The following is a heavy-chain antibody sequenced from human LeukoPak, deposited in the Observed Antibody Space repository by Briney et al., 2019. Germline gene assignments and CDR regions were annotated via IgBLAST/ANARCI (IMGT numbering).Heavy chain of an antibody. V-gene: IGHV4-59*01. CDR2: IYYSGST. CDR3: ARVPITLVGGGWYLDL. D-gene: IGHD4-23*01. Sequence: QVQLQESGPGLVKPSETLSLTCTVSGGSISTYYWTWIRQPPGKGLEWIGYIYYSGSTNYNPSLKSRVTISVDTSKNQCSLKLSSVTAADTAMYYCARVPITLVGGGWYLDLWGRGTLVAVSS. J-gene: IGHJ2*01. CDR1: GGSISTYY.